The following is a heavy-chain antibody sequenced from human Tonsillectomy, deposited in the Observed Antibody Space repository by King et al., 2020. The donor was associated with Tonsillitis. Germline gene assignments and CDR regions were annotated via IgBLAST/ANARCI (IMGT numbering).Heavy chain of an antibody. J-gene: IGHJ4*02. V-gene: IGHV3-23*04. CDR1: GFNFNSYA. D-gene: IGHD2-21*01. CDR3: AKRRHRDAVL. Sequence: VQLVESGGGLVQAGGSLRLSCAASGFNFNSYAMDWVRQAPGKGLEWVSAITGFGDSTYYADSAKGRFTISRDNSKNTVFLQMNSLRADDTAVYYCAKRRHRDAVLWGQGPVVPVP. CDR2: ITGFGDST.